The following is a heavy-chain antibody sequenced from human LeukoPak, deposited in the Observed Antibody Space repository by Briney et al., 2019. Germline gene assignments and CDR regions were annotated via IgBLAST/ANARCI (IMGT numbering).Heavy chain of an antibody. Sequence: SETLSLTCTVSGDSISNHYWSWIRQPPGKGLVWIGYIFYSGNTHYNPSLKSRDTMSVDTSKNQFSLRLSSVTPADAAVYYCARDRGEGIVGTFDYWGQGTLVTVSS. CDR3: ARDRGEGIVGTFDY. J-gene: IGHJ4*02. CDR2: IFYSGNT. V-gene: IGHV4-59*11. CDR1: GDSISNHY. D-gene: IGHD1-26*01.